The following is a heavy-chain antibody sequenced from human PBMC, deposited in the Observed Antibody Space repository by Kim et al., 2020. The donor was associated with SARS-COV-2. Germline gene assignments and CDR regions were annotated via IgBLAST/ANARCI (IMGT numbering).Heavy chain of an antibody. CDR1: GFPFTNAW. D-gene: IGHD3-16*01. CDR3: TTDRGSW. Sequence: GGSLRLSCAASGFPFTNAWMNWVRQAPGKGLEWVGRIKAKTDGGATEYAAPGKGRFTIPRDDSKSTLYLQMNNLKTEDTAVYYCTTDRGSWWGLGALVTVSS. J-gene: IGHJ4*03. V-gene: IGHV3-15*01. CDR2: IKAKTDGGAT.